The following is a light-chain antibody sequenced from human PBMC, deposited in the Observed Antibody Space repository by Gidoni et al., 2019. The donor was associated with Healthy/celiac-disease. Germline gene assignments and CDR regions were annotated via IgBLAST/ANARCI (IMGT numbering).Light chain of an antibody. CDR3: QQYNSYPYT. J-gene: IGKJ2*01. Sequence: DIQMTQSPSILSASVGDRVTITCRASQSISSWLAWYQQKPGKAPKLLIYKASSLESGVPSRFSGSGSGTEFTLTISSLQPDDFATYYCQQYNSYPYTFXQXTKLEIK. V-gene: IGKV1-5*03. CDR2: KAS. CDR1: QSISSW.